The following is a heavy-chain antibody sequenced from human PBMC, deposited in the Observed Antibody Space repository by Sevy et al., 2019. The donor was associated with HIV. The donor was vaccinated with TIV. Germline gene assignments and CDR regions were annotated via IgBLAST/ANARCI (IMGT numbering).Heavy chain of an antibody. V-gene: IGHV3-48*02. Sequence: GGSLRLSCAASGFTFSSYSMNWVRQAPGKGLEWVSYISISSSTIYYADSVKGRFTISRDNAKNSLYLQMNSLRDEDTAVYYCARRQQLVDSYYYYGMDVWGQGTTVTVSS. J-gene: IGHJ6*02. CDR2: ISISSSTI. D-gene: IGHD6-13*01. CDR3: ARRQQLVDSYYYYGMDV. CDR1: GFTFSSYS.